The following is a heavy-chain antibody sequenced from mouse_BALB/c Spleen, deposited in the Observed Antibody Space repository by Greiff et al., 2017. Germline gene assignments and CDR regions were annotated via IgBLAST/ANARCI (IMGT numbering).Heavy chain of an antibody. Sequence: DVMLVESGGGLVQPGGSLRLSCATSGFTFTDYYMSWVRQPPGKALEWLGFIRNKANGYTTAYSASVKGRFTISRDNSKSNLYLQMNTLRAEDSATYYCARALLYYGSSYGFAYWGQGTLVTVSA. J-gene: IGHJ3*01. CDR1: GFTFTDYY. CDR2: IRNKANGYTT. V-gene: IGHV7-3*02. CDR3: ARALLYYGSSYGFAY. D-gene: IGHD1-1*01.